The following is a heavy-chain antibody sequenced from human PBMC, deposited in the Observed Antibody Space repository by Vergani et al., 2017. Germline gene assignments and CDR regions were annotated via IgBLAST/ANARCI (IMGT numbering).Heavy chain of an antibody. D-gene: IGHD6-6*01. J-gene: IGHJ6*03. CDR2: IRSKANNYAT. Sequence: EVQLVESGGGLVQPGGSLKLSCAASGFTFSGSAMHWVRQASGKGLEWVGRIRSKANNYATTYAASVKGRFTISRDDSKNTAYLQMNSLKSEDTAVYFCARDSARIAARPDYYMDVWGKGTTVTVSS. CDR1: GFTFSGSA. CDR3: ARDSARIAARPDYYMDV. V-gene: IGHV3-73*02.